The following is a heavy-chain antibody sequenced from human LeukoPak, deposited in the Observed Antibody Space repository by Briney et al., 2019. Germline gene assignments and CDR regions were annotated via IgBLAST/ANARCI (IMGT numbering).Heavy chain of an antibody. Sequence: GGSLRLARAGSWFTGRNNYMRWVRQAPGKGVGWASVFYSGGSTYYADSVKGRFTISRDNSKNTLYLQMNSLRAEDTAVYYCATHKHSYCGGDCFSGFDYWGQGTLVTVSS. D-gene: IGHD2-21*02. CDR2: FYSGGST. V-gene: IGHV3-53*01. J-gene: IGHJ4*02. CDR3: ATHKHSYCGGDCFSGFDY. CDR1: WFTGRNNY.